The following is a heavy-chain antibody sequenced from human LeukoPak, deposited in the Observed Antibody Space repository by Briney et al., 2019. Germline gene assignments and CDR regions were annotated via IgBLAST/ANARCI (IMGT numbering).Heavy chain of an antibody. D-gene: IGHD4-17*01. CDR2: INSDGSST. Sequence: GGSLRLSCAASGFSVSSTFMTWVRQAPGKGLEWVSRINSDGSSTSYADSVKGRFTISRDNAKNTLYLQMNSLRAEDTAVYYCARVTVTTSVFDYWGQGTLVTVSS. CDR1: GFSVSSTF. CDR3: ARVTVTTSVFDY. J-gene: IGHJ4*02. V-gene: IGHV3-74*01.